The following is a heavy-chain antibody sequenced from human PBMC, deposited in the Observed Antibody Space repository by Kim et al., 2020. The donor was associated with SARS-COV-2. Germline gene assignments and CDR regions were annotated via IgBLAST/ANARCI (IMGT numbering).Heavy chain of an antibody. CDR3: ARDLSGSYGPPYNWFDP. V-gene: IGHV1-46*01. D-gene: IGHD5-18*01. J-gene: IGHJ5*02. CDR2: INPSGGST. CDR1: GYTFTSYY. Sequence: ASVKVSCKASGYTFTSYYMHWVRQAPGQGLEWMGIINPSGGSTSYAQKFQGRVTMTRDTSTSTVYMELSSLRSEDTAVYYCARDLSGSYGPPYNWFDPWGQGTLVTVSS.